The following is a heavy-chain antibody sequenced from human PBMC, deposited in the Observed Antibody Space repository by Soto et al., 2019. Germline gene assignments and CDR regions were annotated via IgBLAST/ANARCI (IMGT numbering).Heavy chain of an antibody. V-gene: IGHV5-51*01. J-gene: IGHJ4*02. CDR3: ARLGSIYSYGPYYFDY. Sequence: GVCPKSSGKGSGYIFTRCWIGWVRLMPGKGREWMGIIYPVDSDTRYSPSFQGQVTISADKSISTAYLQWSSLKASDTAMYYCARLGSIYSYGPYYFDYWGQGTLVTVSS. CDR2: IYPVDSDT. D-gene: IGHD5-18*01. CDR1: GYIFTRCW.